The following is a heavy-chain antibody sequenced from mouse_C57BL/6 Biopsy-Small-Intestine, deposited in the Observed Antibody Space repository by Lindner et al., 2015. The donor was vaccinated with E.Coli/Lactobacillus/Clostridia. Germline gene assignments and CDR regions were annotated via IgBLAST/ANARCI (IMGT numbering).Heavy chain of an antibody. D-gene: IGHD1-1*01. CDR2: INPYNDGS. V-gene: IGHV1-14*01. CDR3: TISIPLIATMGAY. J-gene: IGHJ3*01. Sequence: VQLQESGPELVKPGASVKMSCKASGYTFTSYGIHWMKQKPGQGLEWIGYINPYNDGSKCDEKFKGKATLTSDKSSSTAYMEVSRLTSEDSAVYYCTISIPLIATMGAYWGQGTLVSVSA. CDR1: GYTFTSYG.